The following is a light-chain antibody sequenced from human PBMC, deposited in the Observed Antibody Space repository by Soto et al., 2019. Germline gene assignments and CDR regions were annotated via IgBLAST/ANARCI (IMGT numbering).Light chain of an antibody. Sequence: QSVLTQPPSASGAPGQTVTISCSGTTSNIGSHSVNWYRQLPGTAPKVVMFSNDERPSGVPDRFYGSKSGTSASLTITGLQSDDEADYYCTAWDTSLTGHLVFGGGTKLTVL. CDR1: TSNIGSHS. CDR3: TAWDTSLTGHLV. V-gene: IGLV1-44*01. J-gene: IGLJ2*01. CDR2: SND.